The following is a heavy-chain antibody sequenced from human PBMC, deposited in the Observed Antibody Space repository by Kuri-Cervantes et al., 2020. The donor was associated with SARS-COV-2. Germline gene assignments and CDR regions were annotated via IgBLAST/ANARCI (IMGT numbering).Heavy chain of an antibody. CDR1: GCPFTSYA. J-gene: IGHJ4*02. D-gene: IGHD4-23*01. V-gene: IGHV3-23*01. Sequence: GESLMIPCAASGCPFTSYAMSWVRQAPGKGLERVSAFSGSGDSTYYADYVKGRFTISRDNSKNTLYLQMNSLRAEDTAVYYCAKAPRPHWDGGNSGDYWCQGTLVTVSS. CDR2: FSGSGDST. CDR3: AKAPRPHWDGGNSGDY.